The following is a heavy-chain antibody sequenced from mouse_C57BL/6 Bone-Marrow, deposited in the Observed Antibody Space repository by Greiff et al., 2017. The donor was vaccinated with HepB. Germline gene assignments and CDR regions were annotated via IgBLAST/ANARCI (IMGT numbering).Heavy chain of an antibody. CDR2: INPNNGGT. CDR1: GYTFTDYY. D-gene: IGHD1-1*01. Sequence: VQLQQSGPELVKPGASVKISCKASGYTFTDYYMNWVKQSHGKSLEWIGDINPNNGGTSYNQKFKGKATLTVDKSSSTAYMELRSLTSEDSAVYYCARGTVVAFDYWGQGTTLTVSS. J-gene: IGHJ2*01. V-gene: IGHV1-26*01. CDR3: ARGTVVAFDY.